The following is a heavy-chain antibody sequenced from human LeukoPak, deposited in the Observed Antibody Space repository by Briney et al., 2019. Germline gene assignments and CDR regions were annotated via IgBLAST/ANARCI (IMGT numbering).Heavy chain of an antibody. Sequence: PGGSLRLSCAASGFTFSSYAMSWVRQAPGKGLEWVSAISGSGGSTYYADSVKGRFTISRDNSKNTLYLQMNSLRAEDTAVYYCATRGPDSSGFYRFDYWGQGTLVTVSS. CDR1: GFTFSSYA. CDR2: ISGSGGST. D-gene: IGHD3-22*01. V-gene: IGHV3-23*01. CDR3: ATRGPDSSGFYRFDY. J-gene: IGHJ4*02.